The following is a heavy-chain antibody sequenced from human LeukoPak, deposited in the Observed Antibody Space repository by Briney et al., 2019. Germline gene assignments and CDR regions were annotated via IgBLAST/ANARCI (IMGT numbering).Heavy chain of an antibody. V-gene: IGHV4-4*09. CDR3: ARHSQLQGYLRSYYYYMDV. CDR2: IYTSGTT. Sequence: PSETLSLTCTVSGGSISSYYWSWIRQPPGKGLQWIGYIYTSGTTNHNPSLKSRVTISVDTSKNQFSLKLSSVTAADTAVYYCARHSQLQGYLRSYYYYMDVWGKGTTVTVSS. J-gene: IGHJ6*03. CDR1: GGSISSYY. D-gene: IGHD4-11*01.